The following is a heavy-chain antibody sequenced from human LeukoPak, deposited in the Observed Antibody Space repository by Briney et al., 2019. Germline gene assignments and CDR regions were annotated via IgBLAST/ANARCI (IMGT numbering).Heavy chain of an antibody. CDR3: AKGPQGD. D-gene: IGHD3-16*01. CDR2: IDSGGGT. Sequence: GGSLRLSCAASGFTFSNYAMNWVRQAPGKGLEWVSAIDSGGGTYYADSVKGRFTISRDNSKNTLYLKLNSLRAEDTAVYYSAKGPQGDGGQGALVTVSS. J-gene: IGHJ4*02. CDR1: GFTFSNYA. V-gene: IGHV3-23*01.